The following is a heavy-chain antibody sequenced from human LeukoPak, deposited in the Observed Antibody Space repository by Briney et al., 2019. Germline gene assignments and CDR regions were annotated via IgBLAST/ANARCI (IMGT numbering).Heavy chain of an antibody. D-gene: IGHD1-1*01. CDR1: GFTFSSYW. J-gene: IGHJ4*02. CDR2: KSDGSST. CDR3: ARERKYDSNFDY. Sequence: PGGSLRLSCAASGFTFSSYWMSWVRQAPGKGLVWVSRKSDGSSTSYADSVKGRFTISRDNAKNTLNLQMNSLRAEDTAVYYCARERKYDSNFDYWGQGTLVTVSS. V-gene: IGHV3-74*01.